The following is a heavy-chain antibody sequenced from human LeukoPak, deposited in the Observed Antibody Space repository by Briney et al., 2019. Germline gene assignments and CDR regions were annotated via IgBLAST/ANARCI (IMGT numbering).Heavy chain of an antibody. CDR3: VRVSQDDDYYDSPVQGAFDL. D-gene: IGHD3-22*01. J-gene: IGHJ3*01. V-gene: IGHV3-74*01. CDR1: EFTFSTYW. Sequence: GGSLRLSCAASEFTFSTYWMHWVRQVPGKGLVWVSRINIDGTTTSYADSVKGRFTISRDNAKNTLYLQMSSLRAEDTAMYYCVRVSQDDDYYDSPVQGAFDLWGQGAMVTVSS. CDR2: INIDGTTT.